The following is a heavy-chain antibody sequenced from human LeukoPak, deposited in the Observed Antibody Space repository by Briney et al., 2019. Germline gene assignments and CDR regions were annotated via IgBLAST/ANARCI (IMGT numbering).Heavy chain of an antibody. Sequence: PGGSLRLSCTASGFTFSRYAMQWVRQAPGKGLEWVAFILYDGVNKYYADSVEGRLTISRDNSKNTLYLQMSSLRTEDTAVYYCARVGYGDYDGAFDIWGQGTMVTVSS. V-gene: IGHV3-30-3*01. CDR1: GFTFSRYA. CDR3: ARVGYGDYDGAFDI. J-gene: IGHJ3*02. CDR2: ILYDGVNK. D-gene: IGHD4-17*01.